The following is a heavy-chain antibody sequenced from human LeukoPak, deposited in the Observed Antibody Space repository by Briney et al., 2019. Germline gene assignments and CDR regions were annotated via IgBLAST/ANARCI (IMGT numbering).Heavy chain of an antibody. CDR1: GFTFSSYG. V-gene: IGHV3-23*01. J-gene: IGHJ5*02. Sequence: TGGTLRLSCAASGFTFSSYGMSWVRQAPGKGLEWVSTISGTGGRTSYADSVKGRFTISRDNSKNTVYLQMNSLRAEDTAVYYCAKVLRQWLVLGELDPWGQGTLVTVSS. D-gene: IGHD6-19*01. CDR3: AKVLRQWLVLGELDP. CDR2: ISGTGGRT.